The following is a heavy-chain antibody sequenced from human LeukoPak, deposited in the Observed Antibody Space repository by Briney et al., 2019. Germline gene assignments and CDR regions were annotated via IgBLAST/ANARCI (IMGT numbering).Heavy chain of an antibody. CDR3: AREGGFYRPLDY. D-gene: IGHD3-3*01. J-gene: IGHJ4*02. Sequence: PSETLSLTCGVSGGSISSTNWWTWVRQPPGKGLEWIGEVHLDGRTNYNPSLESRLTMSVDLSEDHISLKLTSVTAADTAVYYCAREGGFYRPLDYSGQGTLVTVSS. V-gene: IGHV4-4*02. CDR2: VHLDGRT. CDR1: GGSISSTNW.